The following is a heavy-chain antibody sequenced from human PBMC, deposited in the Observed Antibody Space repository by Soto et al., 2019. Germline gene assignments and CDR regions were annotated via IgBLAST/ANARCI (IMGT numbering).Heavy chain of an antibody. CDR1: GGSISSYY. J-gene: IGHJ4*02. CDR3: ARFKRGYYDSAYYFDY. CDR2: IYYSGST. Sequence: SETLSLTCTVSGGSISSYYWSWIRQPPGKGLEWIGYIYYSGSTNYNPSLKSRVTISVDTSKNQFSLKLSSVTAADTAVYYCARFKRGYYDSAYYFDYWGQGTLVTVSP. V-gene: IGHV4-59*01. D-gene: IGHD3-22*01.